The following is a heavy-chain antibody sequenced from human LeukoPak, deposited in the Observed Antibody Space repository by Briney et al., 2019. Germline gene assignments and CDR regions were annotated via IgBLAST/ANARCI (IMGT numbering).Heavy chain of an antibody. CDR1: GFTFRKYW. J-gene: IGHJ4*02. Sequence: GGSLRLSCAASGFTFRKYWLHWVRQAPGKGLVWVSRINPDDGSTSYADSVKGRFTISRDNSKNTLYLQMNSLRAEDTAVYYCANWHIVVVPAALHFDYWGQGTLVTVSS. CDR2: INPDDGST. V-gene: IGHV3-74*01. D-gene: IGHD2-2*01. CDR3: ANWHIVVVPAALHFDY.